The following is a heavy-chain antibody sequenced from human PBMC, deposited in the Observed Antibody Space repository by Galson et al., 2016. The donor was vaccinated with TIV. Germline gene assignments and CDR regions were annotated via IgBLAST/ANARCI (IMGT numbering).Heavy chain of an antibody. J-gene: IGHJ3*02. Sequence: TLSLTCTVSGDSISRGAFYWSWLRQPAGKGLEWIGFIYTSGSTDYNPSLQSRVTISVDKSRNQFSLKLSSVTAADTAVYYCARERLGSGYHITRDAFDIWGQGTLVTVSS. CDR1: GDSISRGAFY. CDR2: IYTSGST. V-gene: IGHV4-61*02. D-gene: IGHD3-3*01. CDR3: ARERLGSGYHITRDAFDI.